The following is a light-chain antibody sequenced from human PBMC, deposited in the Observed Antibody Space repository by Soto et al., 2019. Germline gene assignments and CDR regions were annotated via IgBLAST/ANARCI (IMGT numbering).Light chain of an antibody. J-gene: IGKJ1*01. CDR3: HVYAGARLGT. V-gene: IGKV3-20*01. CDR2: GAS. CDR1: QYVSSYY. Sequence: VLTQSPGTLSLSPGASAALSCSPSQYVSSYYLAWYQHKHGQTPRLLIYGASTRAGGIPGRFIRSGSETDFSLSIRRLEPEDFGVHYCHVYAGARLGTFGQGTEV.